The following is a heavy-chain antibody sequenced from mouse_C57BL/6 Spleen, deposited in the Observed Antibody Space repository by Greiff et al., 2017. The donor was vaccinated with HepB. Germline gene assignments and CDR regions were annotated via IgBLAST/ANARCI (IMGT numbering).Heavy chain of an antibody. CDR2: IHPNSGST. D-gene: IGHD2-5*01. J-gene: IGHJ1*03. CDR1: GYTFTSYW. Sequence: QVQLQQPGAELVKPGASVKLSCKASGYTFTSYWMHWVKQRPGQGLEWIGMIHPNSGSTNYNEKFKSKATLTVDKSSSTAYMQLSSLTSEDSAVYYCARTLYSNYVGYFDVWGTGTTVTVSS. CDR3: ARTLYSNYVGYFDV. V-gene: IGHV1-64*01.